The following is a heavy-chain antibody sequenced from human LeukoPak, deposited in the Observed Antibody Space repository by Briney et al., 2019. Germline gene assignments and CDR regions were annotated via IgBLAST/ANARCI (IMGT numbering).Heavy chain of an antibody. CDR1: GYTFTSYG. V-gene: IGHV1-18*01. D-gene: IGHD3-10*01. J-gene: IGHJ4*02. CDR3: ARDNKITMVRGVIAY. CDR2: ISAYNGNT. Sequence: ASVKVSCKASGYTFTSYGISWVRQAPGHGLEWMGWISAYNGNTNYAQKLQGRVTMTTDTSTSTAYMELRSLRSDDTAVYYCARDNKITMVRGVIAYWGQGTLVTVSS.